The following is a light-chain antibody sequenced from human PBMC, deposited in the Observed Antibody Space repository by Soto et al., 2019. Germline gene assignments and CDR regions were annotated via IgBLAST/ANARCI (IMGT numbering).Light chain of an antibody. CDR2: GAS. CDR3: QQSYRTPLT. V-gene: IGKV1-39*01. J-gene: IGKJ1*01. Sequence: DIQMTQSPPSLSASVGDRVTITCRASPTISTYLNWYQQTQVRAPKLLIYGASRLQGGVPSRFTGSGSGTDFTLTISSLQPEDFATYHCQQSYRTPLTFGPGTKVEI. CDR1: PTISTY.